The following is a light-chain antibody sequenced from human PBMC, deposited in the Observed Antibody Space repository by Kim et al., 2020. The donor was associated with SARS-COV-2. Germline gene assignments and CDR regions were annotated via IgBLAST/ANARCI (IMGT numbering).Light chain of an antibody. Sequence: PGERATLACRASQSINIDVAWYQQKPGRAPRLLIYDASKRVSGVPARFSRSGSGIDFALTINGLEPEDFAVYYCQQHATWPPALTFGGGTKV. CDR2: DAS. V-gene: IGKV3-11*01. CDR1: QSINID. CDR3: QQHATWPPALT. J-gene: IGKJ4*01.